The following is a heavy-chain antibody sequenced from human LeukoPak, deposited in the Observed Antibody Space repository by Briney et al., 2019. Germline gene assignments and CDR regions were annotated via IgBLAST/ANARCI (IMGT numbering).Heavy chain of an antibody. CDR2: IKEDGSEK. CDR1: GFTFSNSW. Sequence: PGGSLRLSCVASGFTFSNSWVNWVRQAPEKGLEWVANIKEDGSEKYCLESVKGRFTISRDNAKNSLYLQMNSLRDEDTALYYCARGRRGTQYQVFDSWGQGTLVTVSS. J-gene: IGHJ5*01. V-gene: IGHV3-7*04. D-gene: IGHD2/OR15-2a*01. CDR3: ARGRRGTQYQVFDS.